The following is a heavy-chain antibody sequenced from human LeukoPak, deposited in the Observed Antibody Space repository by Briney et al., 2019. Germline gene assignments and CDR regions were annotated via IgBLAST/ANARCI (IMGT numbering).Heavy chain of an antibody. J-gene: IGHJ4*02. CDR1: GFTFSTYS. CDR2: ISGSSDDI. Sequence: GGSLRLSCAASGFTFSTYSMNWVRQAPGKGQEWVSYISGSSDDIYYADSVKGRFTISRDNDKNTLFLQMHSLRVEDTAVYYCASPFDYWGQGTLVTVSS. CDR3: ASPFDY. V-gene: IGHV3-21*05.